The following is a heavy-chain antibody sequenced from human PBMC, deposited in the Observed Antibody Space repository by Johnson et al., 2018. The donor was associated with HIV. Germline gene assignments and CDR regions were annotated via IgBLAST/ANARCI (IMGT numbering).Heavy chain of an antibody. J-gene: IGHJ3*02. V-gene: IGHV3-30*02. CDR2: IRYDGSNK. D-gene: IGHD6-6*01. Sequence: QGQLVESGGGVVQPGRSLRLSCAASGFTFSSYGMHWVRQAPGKGLEWVAFIRYDGSNKYYADSLKGRFTISRDNSKSTLYLQMNSLRAEDTAVYYCANGPIKYSRSARGGAFEIWGQGTTVIVSS. CDR3: ANGPIKYSRSARGGAFEI. CDR1: GFTFSSYG.